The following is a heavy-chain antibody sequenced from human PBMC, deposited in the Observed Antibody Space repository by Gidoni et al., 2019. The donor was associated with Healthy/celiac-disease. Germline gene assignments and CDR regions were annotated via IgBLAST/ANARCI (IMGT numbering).Heavy chain of an antibody. CDR1: GFPFRSFA. CDR2: ISYDGSNK. J-gene: IGHJ5*02. V-gene: IGHV3-30*04. Sequence: QVQLVESGGGVVQPGRSLRLSCAASGFPFRSFAMHWVRQAPGKGLEWVAGISYDGSNKYYADSVKGRFTISRDNSKNTLYLQMNSLRAEDTAVYYCARVPIVVVITDSWFDPWGQGTLVTVSS. D-gene: IGHD3-22*01. CDR3: ARVPIVVVITDSWFDP.